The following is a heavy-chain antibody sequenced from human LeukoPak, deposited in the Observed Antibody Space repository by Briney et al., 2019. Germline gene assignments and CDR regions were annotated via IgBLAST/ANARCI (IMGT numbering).Heavy chain of an antibody. V-gene: IGHV3-23*01. J-gene: IGHJ4*02. Sequence: GGSLRLSCAASGLTFSRYAVSWVRQAPGKGLEWVSGISGSGGSAYYADSVKGRFTITRDNVKNMLYLQMNNLRAEDTAVYYCAHGQFNILGGYRSWGQGTLVTVSS. CDR1: GLTFSRYA. CDR2: ISGSGGSA. CDR3: AHGQFNILGGYRS. D-gene: IGHD3-16*02.